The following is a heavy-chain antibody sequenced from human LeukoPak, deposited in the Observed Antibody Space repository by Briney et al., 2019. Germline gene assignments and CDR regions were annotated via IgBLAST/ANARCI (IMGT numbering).Heavy chain of an antibody. CDR2: IKSKTGGGTI. CDR1: GFTFNNAW. CDR3: ITGRY. J-gene: IGHJ4*02. Sequence: GGSLRLSCAASGFTFNNAWLNWVRQAPGQGLEWVGRIKSKTGGGTIEYAAPVKGRFTISRDDSKNTLDLQMNSLKTEDTAVYYCITGRYWGQGTLVTVSS. V-gene: IGHV3-15*01.